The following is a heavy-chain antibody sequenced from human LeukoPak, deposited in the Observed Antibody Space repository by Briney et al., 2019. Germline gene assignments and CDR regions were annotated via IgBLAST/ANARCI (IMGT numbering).Heavy chain of an antibody. D-gene: IGHD3-22*01. V-gene: IGHV1-69*13. J-gene: IGHJ4*02. CDR3: ASRGYDSSGYRATFDY. Sequence: GASVKVSCKASGYTFTGYYMHWVRQAPGQGLEWMGGIIPIFGTANYAQKFQGRVTITADESTSTAYMELSSLRSEDTAVYYCASRGYDSSGYRATFDYWGQGTLVTVSS. CDR1: GYTFTGYY. CDR2: IIPIFGTA.